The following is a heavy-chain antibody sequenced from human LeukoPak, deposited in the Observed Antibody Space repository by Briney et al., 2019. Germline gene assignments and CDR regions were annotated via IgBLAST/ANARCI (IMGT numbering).Heavy chain of an antibody. CDR3: STGMVVVITEKTSY. J-gene: IGHJ4*02. Sequence: NPGGSLRLSCAAAGFTFSNAWMSWVRQAPGKGLEWVGRIKSKTDDVTTDYAAPVKGRFTISRDDSKNTLYLQMNSLKTEDTAVYYCSTGMVVVITEKTSYWGQGTLVTVSS. V-gene: IGHV3-15*01. CDR1: GFTFSNAW. CDR2: IKSKTDDVTT. D-gene: IGHD3-22*01.